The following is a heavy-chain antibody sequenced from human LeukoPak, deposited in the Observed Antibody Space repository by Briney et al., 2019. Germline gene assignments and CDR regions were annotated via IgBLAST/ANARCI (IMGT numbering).Heavy chain of an antibody. CDR2: INGDGSST. J-gene: IGHJ5*02. CDR3: ARDRVSSYGYHH. V-gene: IGHV3-74*01. CDR1: GSTSSYYW. D-gene: IGHD5-18*01. Sequence: GGSLRLSCAVSGSTSSYYWLHWVRQAPGKGLVWVSRINGDGSSTSYADSVKGRFTISRDNAKNTLFLQMDSLRVEDTAVYYCARDRVSSYGYHHWGQGTLVTVSS.